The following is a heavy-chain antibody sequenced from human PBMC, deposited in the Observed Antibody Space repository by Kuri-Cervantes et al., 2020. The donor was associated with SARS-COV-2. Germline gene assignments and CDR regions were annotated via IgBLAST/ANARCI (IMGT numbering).Heavy chain of an antibody. CDR2: INHSGST. V-gene: IGHV4-34*01. CDR3: ARLLLTYYVFWSGPATFDY. Sequence: SETLSLTCAVYGGSFSGYYWSWIRQPPGKGREWIGEINHSGSTNYNPSLKSRVTISVDTPKNQFSLKLSSVTAADTAVYYCARLLLTYYVFWSGPATFDYWGQGTRVTVSS. J-gene: IGHJ4*02. CDR1: GGSFSGYY. D-gene: IGHD3-3*01.